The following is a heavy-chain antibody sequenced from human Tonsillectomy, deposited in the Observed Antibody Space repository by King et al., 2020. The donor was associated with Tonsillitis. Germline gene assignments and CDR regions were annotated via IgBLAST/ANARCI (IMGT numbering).Heavy chain of an antibody. D-gene: IGHD3-9*01. CDR1: GCSLSTSGMC. V-gene: IGHV2-70*11. CDR3: ARIRDILTGYSFDY. J-gene: IGHJ4*02. Sequence: TLKESGPALVKPTQTLTLTCTFSGCSLSTSGMCVSWIRQPPGNALEWLARIDWDDDKYYRTSFKTRLTISKDTSKNQVVLTMTNMDPVDKATYYCARIRDILTGYSFDYWGQGTLVTVSS. CDR2: IDWDDDK.